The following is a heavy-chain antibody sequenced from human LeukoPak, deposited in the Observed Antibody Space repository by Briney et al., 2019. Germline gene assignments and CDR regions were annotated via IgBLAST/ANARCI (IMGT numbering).Heavy chain of an antibody. CDR3: ARDPLAVDGDRDH. V-gene: IGHV3-7*01. D-gene: IGHD6-13*01. Sequence: GGSLRLSCAASGFTFTRFWMSWVRQAPGKGLEWVANIKQDGSEKYYVDSVKGRFTISRDNAKNSLYLQMSSLRVEDTAVYYCARDPLAVDGDRDHWGRGTLVTVSS. CDR1: GFTFTRFW. CDR2: IKQDGSEK. J-gene: IGHJ4*02.